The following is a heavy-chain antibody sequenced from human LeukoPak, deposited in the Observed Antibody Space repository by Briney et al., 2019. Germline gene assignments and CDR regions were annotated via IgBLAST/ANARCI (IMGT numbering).Heavy chain of an antibody. CDR1: GGSISSSSYY. D-gene: IGHD6-13*01. CDR3: ARDQGGTIAAAGNNFDY. Sequence: SETLSLICTVSGGSISSSSYYWGWIRQPPGKGLEWIGSIYYSGSTYYNLSLKSRITISVDTSKNQFSLKLSSVTAADTAVYYCARDQGGTIAAAGNNFDYWGQGTLVTVSS. J-gene: IGHJ4*02. CDR2: IYYSGST. V-gene: IGHV4-39*07.